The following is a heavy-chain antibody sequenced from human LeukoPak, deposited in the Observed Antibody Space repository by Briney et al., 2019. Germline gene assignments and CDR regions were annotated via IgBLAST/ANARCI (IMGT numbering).Heavy chain of an antibody. Sequence: PGGSLRLSCAAPGFTFSSYWMHWVRQAPGKGLVWVSRINSDGSSTSYADSVKGRFTISRDNAKNTLYVQMNNLRAEDTAVYYCAREYSSSWYSIYFDYWGQGTLVTVSS. CDR3: AREYSSSWYSIYFDY. J-gene: IGHJ4*02. V-gene: IGHV3-74*01. CDR2: INSDGSST. CDR1: GFTFSSYW. D-gene: IGHD6-13*01.